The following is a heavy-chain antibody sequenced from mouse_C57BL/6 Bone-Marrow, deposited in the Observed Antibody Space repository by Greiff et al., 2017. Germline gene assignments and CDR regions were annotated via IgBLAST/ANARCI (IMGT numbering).Heavy chain of an antibody. J-gene: IGHJ2*01. CDR2: FHPYNDDT. D-gene: IGHD5-1*01. CDR1: GYTFTTYP. Sequence: QVQLKQSGAELVKPGASVKMSCKASGYTFTTYPIEWMKQNHGKSLEWIGNFHPYNDDTKYNEKFKGKATLPVEKSSNTVYLELSRLTSDDSAVYYGARSSTFFYYLDYWGQGTTLTFSS. CDR3: ARSSTFFYYLDY. V-gene: IGHV1-47*01.